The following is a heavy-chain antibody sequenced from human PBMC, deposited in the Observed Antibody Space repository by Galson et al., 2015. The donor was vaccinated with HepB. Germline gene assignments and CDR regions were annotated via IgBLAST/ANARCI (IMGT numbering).Heavy chain of an antibody. CDR1: GGTFTSSG. Sequence: SVKVSCKASGGTFTSSGINWVRQAPGQGLEWVGGIVPMIGRTIYAQKLQDRVTITADESTTAVYMDLSSLTSEDTAIYYCARVAAYRGPWYIHDYWGQGTLVTVSS. J-gene: IGHJ4*02. CDR2: IVPMIGRT. V-gene: IGHV1-69*13. CDR3: ARVAAYRGPWYIHDY. D-gene: IGHD3-16*01.